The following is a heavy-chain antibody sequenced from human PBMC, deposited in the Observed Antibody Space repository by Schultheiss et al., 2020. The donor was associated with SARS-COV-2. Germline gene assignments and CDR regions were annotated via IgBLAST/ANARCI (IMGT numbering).Heavy chain of an antibody. D-gene: IGHD3-10*01. Sequence: GESLKISCAASGFTFSSYGMHWVRQAPGKGLEWVSYISSSSGTKYYADSVKGRFTISRDNAKNSLYLQMNSLRAEDTAVYYCARGRITMVRGVIRGVYFDYWGQGTLVTVSS. CDR2: ISSSSGTK. CDR1: GFTFSSYG. J-gene: IGHJ4*02. V-gene: IGHV3-48*04. CDR3: ARGRITMVRGVIRGVYFDY.